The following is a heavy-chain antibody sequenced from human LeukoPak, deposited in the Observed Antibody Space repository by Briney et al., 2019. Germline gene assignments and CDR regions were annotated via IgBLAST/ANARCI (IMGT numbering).Heavy chain of an antibody. CDR1: GGSISSGTHY. CDR2: IFTSGSP. V-gene: IGHV4-61*02. J-gene: IGHJ4*02. CDR3: ARVRNHYDSSGYPPDY. D-gene: IGHD3-22*01. Sequence: SETLSLTCDVSGGSISSGTHYWAWIRQPVGKGLEWLGRIFTSGSPTYNSSLKSRLTISIDKSKNQFSLKLTSVTAADTAVYYCARVRNHYDSSGYPPDYWGQGTLVTVSS.